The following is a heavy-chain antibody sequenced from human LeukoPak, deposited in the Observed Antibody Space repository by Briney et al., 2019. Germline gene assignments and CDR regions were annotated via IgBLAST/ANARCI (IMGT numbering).Heavy chain of an antibody. D-gene: IGHD3-16*01. CDR3: ARRCPYAIPTGYEYYFDY. Sequence: SSETLSLTCTVSGGSISSSSYYWGWIRQPPGKGLEWIGSIYYSGSTYYNPSLKSRVTISVDTSKNQFSLKLSSVTAADTAVYYCARRCPYAIPTGYEYYFDYWGQGTLVTVSS. J-gene: IGHJ4*02. V-gene: IGHV4-39*01. CDR1: GGSISSSSYY. CDR2: IYYSGST.